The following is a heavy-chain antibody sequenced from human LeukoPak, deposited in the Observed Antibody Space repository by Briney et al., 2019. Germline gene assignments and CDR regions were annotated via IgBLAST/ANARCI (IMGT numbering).Heavy chain of an antibody. CDR1: GFTFSSDW. Sequence: GGSLRLSCAASGFTFSSDWMSWVRQAPGKGLEWVANIKQDGSEKYYVDSVKGRFTISRDNAKNSLYLQMNSLRAEDTAVYYCARVRWYAFDPWGQGTLVTVSS. CDR2: IKQDGSEK. CDR3: ARVRWYAFDP. V-gene: IGHV3-7*01. D-gene: IGHD6-13*01. J-gene: IGHJ5*02.